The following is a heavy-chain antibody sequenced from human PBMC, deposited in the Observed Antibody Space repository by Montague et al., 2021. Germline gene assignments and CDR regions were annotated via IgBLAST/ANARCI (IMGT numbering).Heavy chain of an antibody. CDR3: ARQRVIVVTPAAFFDY. D-gene: IGHD2-2*01. J-gene: IGHJ4*02. CDR1: GASINSGGYY. V-gene: IGHV4-31*03. Sequence: TLSLTCTVSGASINSGGYYWNWIRQLPGEGLEEIGSIYYTGSTYSNPSLKSRVTISVDTSKSQFSLNLTSVTAADTAVYYCARQRVIVVTPAAFFDYWGQGTLVTVSS. CDR2: IYYTGST.